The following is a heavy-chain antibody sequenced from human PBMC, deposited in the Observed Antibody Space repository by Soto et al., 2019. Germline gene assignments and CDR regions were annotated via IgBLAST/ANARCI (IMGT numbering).Heavy chain of an antibody. CDR3: ARGQGSCISSYCYGDGLDV. J-gene: IGHJ6*02. D-gene: IGHD2-2*01. V-gene: IGHV3-30-3*01. Sequence: QVQVVESGGGVAQPGRSLRLSCAASGFNFNNYAMHWVRQAAGKGLEWVSLISYDGTNEHYADSVKGRFSISRDNFKNTICLQLNRLRPEDTAVYYCARGQGSCISSYCYGDGLDVWGQGTTVTVSS. CDR1: GFNFNNYA. CDR2: ISYDGTNE.